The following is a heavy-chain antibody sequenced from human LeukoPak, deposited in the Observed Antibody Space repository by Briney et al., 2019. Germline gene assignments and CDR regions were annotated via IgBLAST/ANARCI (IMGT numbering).Heavy chain of an antibody. J-gene: IGHJ3*02. Sequence: ASVKVSCKASGYTFTGYYMHWVRQAPGQGLEWMGVINPSGGFTSYPQKFQGRVTMTRDTSTNTVYMELSSLRSEDTAVYYCARVNYASAFDIWGQGTLVTVSS. CDR2: INPSGGFT. V-gene: IGHV1-46*01. D-gene: IGHD1-7*01. CDR3: ARVNYASAFDI. CDR1: GYTFTGYY.